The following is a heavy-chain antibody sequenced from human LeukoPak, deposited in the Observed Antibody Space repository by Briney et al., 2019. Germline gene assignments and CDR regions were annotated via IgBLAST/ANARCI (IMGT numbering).Heavy chain of an antibody. CDR2: IYISGST. D-gene: IGHD2-15*01. CDR1: GASINSHY. J-gene: IGHJ4*02. V-gene: IGHV4-4*07. Sequence: SETLSLTCSVSGASINSHYWTWIRQPAGKGLEWIGRIYISGSTNYSPSLMSRVTMSVDTSKNQISLNLISVTAADTAVYYCARALNPLPGTYYFDYWGQGTLVTVSS. CDR3: ARALNPLPGTYYFDY.